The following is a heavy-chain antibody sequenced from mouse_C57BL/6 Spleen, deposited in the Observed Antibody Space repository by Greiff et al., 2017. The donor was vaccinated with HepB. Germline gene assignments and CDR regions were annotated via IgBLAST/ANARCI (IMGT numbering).Heavy chain of an antibody. CDR2: ISDGGSYT. D-gene: IGHD1-1*01. Sequence: EVKLMESGGGLVKPGGSLKLSCAASGFTFSSYAMSWVRQTPEKRLEWVATISDGGSYTYYPDNVKGRFTISRDNAKNNLYLQMSQLKSEDTAMYYCARDNDYGSRGPAWFAYWGQGTLVTVSA. CDR3: ARDNDYGSRGPAWFAY. J-gene: IGHJ3*01. V-gene: IGHV5-4*01. CDR1: GFTFSSYA.